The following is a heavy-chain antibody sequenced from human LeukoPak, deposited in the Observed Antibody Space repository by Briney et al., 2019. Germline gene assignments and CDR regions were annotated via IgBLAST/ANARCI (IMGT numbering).Heavy chain of an antibody. CDR2: MNPNSGNT. Sequence: ASVKVSCPASGYTFTSYDINRVRRATGHGLEWMGWMNPNSGNTGYAQKFQGRVTMTRDTSTSTVYMELSSLRSENTAVYYCARDILTGYYPYSYFDYWGQGTLVTVSS. CDR3: ARDILTGYYPYSYFDY. CDR1: GYTFTSYD. D-gene: IGHD3-9*01. J-gene: IGHJ4*02. V-gene: IGHV1-8*02.